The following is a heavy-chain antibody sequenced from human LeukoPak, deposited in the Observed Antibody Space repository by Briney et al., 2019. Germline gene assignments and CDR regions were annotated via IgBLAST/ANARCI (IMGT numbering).Heavy chain of an antibody. V-gene: IGHV3-20*04. Sequence: GGSLRLSCAASGFTFEADGMSWVRQAPGKGLEWVSGINWNGDSTGYADSVKGRFTISRDNAKNALYLQMNSLQAEDTALYYCASAAAYYYYQYMDVWGRGTTVIVSS. CDR3: ASAAAYYYYQYMDV. J-gene: IGHJ6*03. D-gene: IGHD6-13*01. CDR2: INWNGDST. CDR1: GFTFEADG.